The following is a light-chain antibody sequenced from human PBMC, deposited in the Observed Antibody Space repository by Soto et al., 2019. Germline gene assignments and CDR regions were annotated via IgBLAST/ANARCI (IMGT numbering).Light chain of an antibody. CDR1: QSVSNNY. J-gene: IGKJ1*01. CDR2: GAS. CDR3: QQYGRT. Sequence: EIVLTQSPGTLSLSPGERATLTCRASQSVSNNYLAWYQQKPGQPARLLIYGASNRATGIPDRFSGSGSGTDFTLTISRLEPEDFAVYYCQQYGRTFGQGTKVDIK. V-gene: IGKV3-20*01.